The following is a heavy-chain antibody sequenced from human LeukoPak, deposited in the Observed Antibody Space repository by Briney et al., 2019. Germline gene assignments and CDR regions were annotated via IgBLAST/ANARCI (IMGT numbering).Heavy chain of an antibody. CDR3: ARHFYHDSSGYQGLDY. J-gene: IGHJ4*02. D-gene: IGHD3-22*01. CDR2: IYYTGRT. Sequence: SETLSLTCTVSGGSIRSSSYYWGWLRQPPGKGLEWIGSIYYTGRTYYNPSLKSRVTISVDTSKKQFSLKLSSVTAADTAVYYCARHFYHDSSGYQGLDYWGQGTLVTVSS. V-gene: IGHV4-39*01. CDR1: GGSIRSSSYY.